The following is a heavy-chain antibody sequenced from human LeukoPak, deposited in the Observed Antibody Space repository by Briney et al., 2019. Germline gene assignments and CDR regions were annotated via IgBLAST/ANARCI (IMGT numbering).Heavy chain of an antibody. V-gene: IGHV4-34*01. Sequence: SETLSLTCAVYGGSDSGYYWSLIRQPPGKGLEWIGESNHSGSTNYNPSLESRVTISVDTSKNQFSLKLSSVTAADTAVYYCARRSSGYYTKPILYYFDYWGQGTLVTVSS. D-gene: IGHD3-22*01. CDR2: SNHSGST. CDR3: ARRSSGYYTKPILYYFDY. J-gene: IGHJ4*02. CDR1: GGSDSGYY.